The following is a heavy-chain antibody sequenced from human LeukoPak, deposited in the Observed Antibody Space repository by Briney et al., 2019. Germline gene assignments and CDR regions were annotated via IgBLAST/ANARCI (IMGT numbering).Heavy chain of an antibody. V-gene: IGHV3-11*04. CDR3: ARDKDVGPTLFDY. J-gene: IGHJ4*02. D-gene: IGHD1-26*01. CDR1: GFIFSDYY. Sequence: GGSLRLSCAASGFIFSDYYMAWIRQAPGKGLEWISTIKGTGLTTYYADSVKGRVTISRDNAKSSLYLQMNSLRAEDTAVYYCARDKDVGPTLFDYWGQGTLVTVSS. CDR2: IKGTGLTT.